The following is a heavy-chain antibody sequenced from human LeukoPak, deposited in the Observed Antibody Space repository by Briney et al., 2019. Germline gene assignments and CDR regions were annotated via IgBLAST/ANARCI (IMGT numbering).Heavy chain of an antibody. J-gene: IGHJ4*02. Sequence: PGGSLRLPCAASGFTFSNFAMIWVRQAPGKGLEWVSAISGSGDKTHYADSVKGRFTISRDNSKSVLYMQLNSLRLEDTAVYYCGEGHWGRGTLVTVSS. CDR3: GEGH. CDR2: ISGSGDKT. V-gene: IGHV3-23*01. CDR1: GFTFSNFA.